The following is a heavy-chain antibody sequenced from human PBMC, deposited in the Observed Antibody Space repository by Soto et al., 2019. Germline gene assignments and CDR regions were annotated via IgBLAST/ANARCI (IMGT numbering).Heavy chain of an antibody. Sequence: GGSLRLSCAASGFTFSSYAMSWVRQAPGKGLEWVSAISGSGGSTYYADSVKGRFTISRDNSKNTLYLQMNSLRAEDTAVYYCARINASIAARRLCFDIWGQGTMVTVSS. CDR1: GFTFSSYA. J-gene: IGHJ3*02. CDR3: ARINASIAARRLCFDI. D-gene: IGHD6-6*01. V-gene: IGHV3-23*01. CDR2: ISGSGGST.